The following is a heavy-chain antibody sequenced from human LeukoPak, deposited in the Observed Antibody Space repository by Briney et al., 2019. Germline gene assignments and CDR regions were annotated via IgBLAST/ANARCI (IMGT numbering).Heavy chain of an antibody. D-gene: IGHD2-15*01. CDR2: IIPIFGTA. CDR1: GGTFSSYA. V-gene: IGHV1-69*05. Sequence: SVKVSCKASGGTFSSYAISWVRQAPGQGLEWMGGIIPIFGTANYAQKFQGRVTITTDESTSTAYMEMSSLRSEDTAVYYCAGGYCSGGSCYSGFFDYWGQGTLVTVSS. CDR3: AGGYCSGGSCYSGFFDY. J-gene: IGHJ4*02.